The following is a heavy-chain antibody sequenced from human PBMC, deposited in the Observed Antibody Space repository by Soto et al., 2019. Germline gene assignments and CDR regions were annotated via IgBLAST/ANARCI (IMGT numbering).Heavy chain of an antibody. V-gene: IGHV4-30-4*01. CDR2: IYYSGST. J-gene: IGHJ5*02. CDR1: GGSISSGDYY. D-gene: IGHD2-2*01. Sequence: LSETLSLTCTVSGGSISSGDYYWSWIRHPPGKGLEWIGYIYYSGSTYYNPSLKSRVTISVDTSKNQFSLKLSSVTAADTAVYYCASQATSRDYAPSDWFDPWGQGTLVTVSS. CDR3: ASQATSRDYAPSDWFDP.